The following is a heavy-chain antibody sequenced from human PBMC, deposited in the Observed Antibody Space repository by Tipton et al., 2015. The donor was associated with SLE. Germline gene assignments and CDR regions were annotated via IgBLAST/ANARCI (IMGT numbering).Heavy chain of an antibody. CDR2: IFYSGST. CDR1: GDSISSHY. V-gene: IGHV4-59*11. D-gene: IGHD3-3*01. J-gene: IGHJ4*01. Sequence: TLSLTCTVSGDSISSHYWNWIRQPPGKGLEWIGYIFYSGSTTYNPSLRSRVTISIDTSKNHFSLTLTSVTAADTAVSYWAREFVDYDCWGVRYTGYSDFWGHGALVAASS. CDR3: AREFVDYDCWGVRYTGYSDF.